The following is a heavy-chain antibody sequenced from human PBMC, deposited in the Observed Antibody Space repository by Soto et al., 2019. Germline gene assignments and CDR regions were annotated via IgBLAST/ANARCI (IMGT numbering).Heavy chain of an antibody. CDR2: IYYSGST. J-gene: IGHJ1*01. V-gene: IGHV4-31*03. CDR3: AIYDSSGSRGFQH. CDR1: GGSISSGGYY. Sequence: SETLSLTCTVSGGSISSGGYYWSWIRQQPGKGLEWIGYIYYSGSTYYNPSLKSRVTISVDTSKNQFSLKLSSVTAADTAVYYCAIYDSSGSRGFQHWGQGTLVTVSS. D-gene: IGHD3-22*01.